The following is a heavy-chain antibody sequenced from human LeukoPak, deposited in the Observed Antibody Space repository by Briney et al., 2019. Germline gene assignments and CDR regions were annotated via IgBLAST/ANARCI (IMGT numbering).Heavy chain of an antibody. Sequence: SETLSLTCAVSGGSISSGGYSWSWIWQPPGKGLEWIGYIYHSGSTYYNPSLKSRVTISVDRSKNQFSLKLSSVTAADTAVYYCASAYDSSGYYYFDYWGQGTLVTVSS. CDR1: GGSISSGGYS. CDR3: ASAYDSSGYYYFDY. V-gene: IGHV4-30-2*01. CDR2: IYHSGST. D-gene: IGHD3-22*01. J-gene: IGHJ4*02.